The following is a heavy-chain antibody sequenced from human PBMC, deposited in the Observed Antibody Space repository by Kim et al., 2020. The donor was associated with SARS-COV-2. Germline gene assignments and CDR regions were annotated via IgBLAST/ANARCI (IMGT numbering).Heavy chain of an antibody. CDR3: ARRGLWGFWSGPTPDYYFGMDV. J-gene: IGHJ6*02. CDR2: MYHSVST. V-gene: IGHV4-30-4*01. CDR1: GGSISSGDYY. D-gene: IGHD3-3*01. Sequence: SETLSLTCTVSGGSISSGDYYWSWIRQPPGQGLEWIGYMYHSVSTYYNPSLKSRVTISVGTSKNQFSLKLSSVTAADTAVYYCARRGLWGFWSGPTPDYYFGMDVWGQGTMVTVSS.